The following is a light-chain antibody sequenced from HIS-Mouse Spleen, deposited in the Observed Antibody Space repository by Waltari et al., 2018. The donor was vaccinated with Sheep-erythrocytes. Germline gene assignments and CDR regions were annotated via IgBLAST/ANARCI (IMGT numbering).Light chain of an antibody. CDR2: QDS. CDR1: KLGDKY. J-gene: IGLJ3*02. Sequence: SYELTQPPSVSVSPGQTASIPCSGDKLGDKYGCWYQQKPGQSPVLVIYQDSKRPSGIPERFSGSNSGNTATLTISGTQAMDEADYYCQAWDSSTWVFGGGTKLTVL. CDR3: QAWDSSTWV. V-gene: IGLV3-1*01.